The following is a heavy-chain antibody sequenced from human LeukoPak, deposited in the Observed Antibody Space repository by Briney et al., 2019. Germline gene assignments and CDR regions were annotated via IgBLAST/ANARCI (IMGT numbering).Heavy chain of an antibody. Sequence: ASVKVSCKASGYTFTDYYVHWVRQAPGQGLEWMGWINPNSGDTKYAQKFQGRVTMTRDTSISTVYMDLSGLRSDDTAVYYCARPPRIQLWYYFDYWGQGTLVTVSS. CDR2: INPNSGDT. V-gene: IGHV1-2*02. J-gene: IGHJ4*02. CDR3: ARPPRIQLWYYFDY. D-gene: IGHD5-18*01. CDR1: GYTFTDYY.